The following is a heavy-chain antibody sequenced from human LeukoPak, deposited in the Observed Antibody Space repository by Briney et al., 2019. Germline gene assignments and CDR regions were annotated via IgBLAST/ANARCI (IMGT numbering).Heavy chain of an antibody. J-gene: IGHJ6*02. V-gene: IGHV3-66*01. D-gene: IGHD3-9*01. CDR1: GFTVSSNY. Sequence: GGSLRLSCAASGFTVSSNYISWVRQAPGKGLEWVSVKGRFTISRDNSKNTLYLQMDSLRGEDTAVYYCARSVYYDTLTGYYHYALDVWGQGTTVTVSS. CDR3: ARSVYYDTLTGYYHYALDV.